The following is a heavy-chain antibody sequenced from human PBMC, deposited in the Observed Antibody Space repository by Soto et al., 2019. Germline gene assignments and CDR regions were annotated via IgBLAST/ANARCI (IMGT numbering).Heavy chain of an antibody. V-gene: IGHV1-69*01. Sequence: QVQLVQSGAEVKKPGSSVKVSCKASGGTFSNYAINWVRQAAGQGLEWMGGIIPIFGTANYAQKFQGRVTITADESTSTAYLDLSSLRSEDTAVYYCARPVEMATISRSYLFYWGQGTLVTVSS. CDR3: ARPVEMATISRSYLFY. CDR1: GGTFSNYA. J-gene: IGHJ4*02. CDR2: IIPIFGTA. D-gene: IGHD5-12*01.